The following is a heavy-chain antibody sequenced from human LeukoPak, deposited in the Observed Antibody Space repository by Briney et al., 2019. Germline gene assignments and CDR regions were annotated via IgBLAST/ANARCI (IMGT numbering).Heavy chain of an antibody. CDR1: GGSISSSSYY. Sequence: SETLSLTCTVSGGSISSSSYYWGWIRQPPGKGLEWIGSIYYSGSTYYNPSLKSRVTISVDTSKNHFSLMLNSVTAADTAVYYCARHRLGFCSSTSCPSYGMDVWGQGTTVTVSS. D-gene: IGHD2-2*01. CDR2: IYYSGST. J-gene: IGHJ6*02. CDR3: ARHRLGFCSSTSCPSYGMDV. V-gene: IGHV4-39*01.